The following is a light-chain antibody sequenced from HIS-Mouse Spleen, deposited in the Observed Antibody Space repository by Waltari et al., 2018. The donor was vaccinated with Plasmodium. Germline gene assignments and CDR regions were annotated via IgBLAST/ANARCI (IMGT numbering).Light chain of an antibody. V-gene: IGKV3-15*01. Sequence: EIVMTQSPATLSVSPGERATLSCRASQSVSSNLAWYQQKPGPAPRLLIYGASTRAPGIPARFSVSGSGTELSLTISSLQSEDFAVYYCQQYNNWSFTFGPGTKVDIK. CDR2: GAS. J-gene: IGKJ3*01. CDR3: QQYNNWSFT. CDR1: QSVSSN.